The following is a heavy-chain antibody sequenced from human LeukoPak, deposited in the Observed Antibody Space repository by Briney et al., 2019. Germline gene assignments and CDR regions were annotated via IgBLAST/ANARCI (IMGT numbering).Heavy chain of an antibody. V-gene: IGHV3-30*09. J-gene: IGHJ3*02. CDR1: GFTFSSYT. CDR3: AREGGYCSGTNCYHFAFDI. D-gene: IGHD2-2*01. Sequence: QPGGSLRLSCAASGFTFSSYTMSWVRPAPGKGLEWVAVISDDGSNKNYADSVKGRFAISRDNSKNTLYLQMNSLRAEDTAMYYCAREGGYCSGTNCYHFAFDIWGQGTMVTVSS. CDR2: ISDDGSNK.